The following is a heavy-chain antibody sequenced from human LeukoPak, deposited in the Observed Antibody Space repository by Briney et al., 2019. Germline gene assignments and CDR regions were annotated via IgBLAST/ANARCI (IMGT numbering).Heavy chain of an antibody. V-gene: IGHV1-2*02. D-gene: IGHD7-27*01. CDR2: INPNSGGT. CDR3: ARNGEFWFDP. CDR1: GYTFTSYG. J-gene: IGHJ5*02. Sequence: ASVKVSCKASGYTFTSYGISWVRQAPGQGLEWMGWINPNSGGTNYAQKFQGRVTMTRDTSISTAYMELSRLRSDDTAVYYCARNGEFWFDPWGQGTLVTVSS.